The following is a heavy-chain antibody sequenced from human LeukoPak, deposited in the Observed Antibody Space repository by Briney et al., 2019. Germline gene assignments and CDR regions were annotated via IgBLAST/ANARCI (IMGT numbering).Heavy chain of an antibody. CDR2: IYPGDSDI. J-gene: IGHJ6*03. CDR1: GYIFTNYW. CDR3: ARRSLDYYYYMDV. Sequence: GESLKISCKGSGYIFTNYWIAWVRQMPGKGLEWMGIIYPGDSDIRYSPSFQGQVTISADKSISTAYLQWCSLKASDTAMYYCARRSLDYYYYMDVWGKGTTVTVSS. V-gene: IGHV5-51*01.